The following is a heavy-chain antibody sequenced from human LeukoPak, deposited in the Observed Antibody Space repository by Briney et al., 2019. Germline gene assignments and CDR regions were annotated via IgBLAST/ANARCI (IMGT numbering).Heavy chain of an antibody. CDR1: GFTFSSYG. CDR2: ISYDGSNK. V-gene: IGHV3-30*18. CDR3: AKQLSDFWSGYSFYYYYGMDV. D-gene: IGHD3-3*01. Sequence: GGSLRLSCAASGFTFSSYGMHWVRQAPGKGLEWVAVISYDGSNKYYADSVKGRFTISRDNSKNTRYLQINSLRAEDKAVYYCAKQLSDFWSGYSFYYYYGMDVWGQGTTVTVSS. J-gene: IGHJ6*02.